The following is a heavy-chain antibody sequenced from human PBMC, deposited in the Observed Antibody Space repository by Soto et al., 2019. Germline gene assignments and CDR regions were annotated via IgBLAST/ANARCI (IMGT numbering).Heavy chain of an antibody. V-gene: IGHV4-30-4*02. CDR3: ARNGGYSYGLVHHPVDY. Sequence: PSETRSRTCTVSGGSIRSGXYYWRWIRQPPGQGLEWIGYIYYIGSTYDNPSIKTRVTISVDTSKNNLSLKLSSVTAADTDVYYCARNGGYSYGLVHHPVDYWGQVTLVTV. CDR1: GGSIRSGXYY. D-gene: IGHD5-18*01. J-gene: IGHJ4*02. CDR2: IYYIGST.